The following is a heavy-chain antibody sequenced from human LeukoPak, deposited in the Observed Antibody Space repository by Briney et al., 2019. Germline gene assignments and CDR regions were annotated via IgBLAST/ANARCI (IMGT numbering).Heavy chain of an antibody. CDR1: GFTFSSYS. J-gene: IGHJ4*02. Sequence: GGSLRLSCAASGFTFSSYSMNWVRQAPGKGLEWVSSISSSSSFIYYADSVKGRFTISRDNAKNSLYLQMNSLRAEDTAVYYCARLFSTGYIGKGDYWGQGTLVTVSS. CDR3: ARLFSTGYIGKGDY. V-gene: IGHV3-21*01. CDR2: ISSSSSFI. D-gene: IGHD3-9*01.